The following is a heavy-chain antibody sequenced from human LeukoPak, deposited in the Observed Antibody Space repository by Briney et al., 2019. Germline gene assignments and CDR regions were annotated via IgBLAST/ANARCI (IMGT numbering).Heavy chain of an antibody. J-gene: IGHJ6*02. Sequence: ASVKVSCKASGYTFTSYYMHWVRQAPGQGLEWMGIINPSGGSTSYAQKFQGRVTMTRDTSTSTVYMELSSLRSEDTAVYYCARDRVGFDYYYGMDVWGQGTTVTVSS. CDR2: INPSGGST. CDR3: ARDRVGFDYYYGMDV. D-gene: IGHD3-10*01. CDR1: GYTFTSYY. V-gene: IGHV1-46*01.